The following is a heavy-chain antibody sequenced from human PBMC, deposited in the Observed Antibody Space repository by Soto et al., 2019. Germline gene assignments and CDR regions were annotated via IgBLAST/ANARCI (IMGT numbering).Heavy chain of an antibody. CDR3: ARLYGSGRLGGVY. CDR2: IYYSGST. D-gene: IGHD3-10*01. Sequence: QVQLQESGPGLVKPAETLSLTCIVSGGSISTDNYYWAWIRQPPGKGLEWIGSIYYSGSTNYNPSLNSRVTMSVDTSMNQFSLKLTSVTAADTAVYYCARLYGSGRLGGVYWGQGTLVSVSS. J-gene: IGHJ4*02. V-gene: IGHV4-39*01. CDR1: GGSISTDNYY.